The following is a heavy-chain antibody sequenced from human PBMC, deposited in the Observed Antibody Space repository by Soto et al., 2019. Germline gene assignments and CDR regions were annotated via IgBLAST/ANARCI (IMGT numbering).Heavy chain of an antibody. CDR2: ISHSDGST. D-gene: IGHD3-10*01. Sequence: GGSLRLSCAASGFTFSSYAMNWVRQAPRKGLEWVSTISHSDGSTYYADSVKGRFTVSRDNSKNTLYLQMNSLRVEDTAVYYCAKRSDYSDFDYWGQGTLVTVSS. V-gene: IGHV3-23*01. CDR1: GFTFSSYA. J-gene: IGHJ4*02. CDR3: AKRSDYSDFDY.